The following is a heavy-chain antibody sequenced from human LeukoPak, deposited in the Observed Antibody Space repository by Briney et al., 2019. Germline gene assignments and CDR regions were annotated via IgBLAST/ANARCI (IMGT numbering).Heavy chain of an antibody. CDR1: GYTFISYW. Sequence: GESLKISCKGSGYTFISYWIGWVRQMPGEGLEWMGIIYPGDSDTRYSPSFQGQVTISVDRSISTAYLQWSSLKASDTAMYYCATSQRVVTRGIFDIWGQGTMVTVSS. V-gene: IGHV5-51*01. D-gene: IGHD2-21*02. CDR2: IYPGDSDT. J-gene: IGHJ3*02. CDR3: ATSQRVVTRGIFDI.